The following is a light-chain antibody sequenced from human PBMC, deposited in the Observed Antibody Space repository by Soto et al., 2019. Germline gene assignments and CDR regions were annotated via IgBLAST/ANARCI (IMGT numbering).Light chain of an antibody. Sequence: EIVITHSPATLSVSPGERAPISCRASHSVSSSYLAWYQQKPGQAPRVIIYGASTRATGIPARFNGSGSGTECTLTISSLQSDDFAVYYCQQYSDWPQTFGQGTKVDIK. CDR2: GAS. CDR3: QQYSDWPQT. V-gene: IGKV3-15*01. J-gene: IGKJ1*01. CDR1: HSVSSSY.